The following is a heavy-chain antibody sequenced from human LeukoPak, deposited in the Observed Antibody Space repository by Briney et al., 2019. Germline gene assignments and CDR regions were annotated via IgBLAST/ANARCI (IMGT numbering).Heavy chain of an antibody. J-gene: IGHJ4*02. CDR2: INPSGGST. CDR1: GYTFTSYY. CDR3: ARDSVVGATWYYFDY. V-gene: IGHV1-46*01. D-gene: IGHD1-26*01. Sequence: ASVKVSCKASGYTFTSYYMHWVRQAPGQGLEWMGIINPSGGSTSYAQKFQGRVTMTRDTSTSTVYMELSSLRSEDTAAYYCARDSVVGATWYYFDYWGQGTLVTVSS.